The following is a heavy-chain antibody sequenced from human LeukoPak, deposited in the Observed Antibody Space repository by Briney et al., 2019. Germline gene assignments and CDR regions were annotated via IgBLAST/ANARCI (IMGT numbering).Heavy chain of an antibody. V-gene: IGHV3-33*01. Sequence: GGSLRLSCAASGFPFSSYGMHWVRQAPGKGLEWVARLVYDARSDYANSVKGRFSISRDDSKNTLFLDMSDLRVEDTALYYCARDLSAAFDFWGQGVLVTVSS. D-gene: IGHD6-19*01. J-gene: IGHJ4*02. CDR1: GFPFSSYG. CDR3: ARDLSAAFDF. CDR2: LVYDARS.